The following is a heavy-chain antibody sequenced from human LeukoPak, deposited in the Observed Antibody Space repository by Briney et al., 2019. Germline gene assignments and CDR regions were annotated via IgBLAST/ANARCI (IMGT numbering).Heavy chain of an antibody. J-gene: IGHJ4*02. D-gene: IGHD3-9*01. Sequence: PSETLSLTCAVYGGSFSGYYWSWIRQPPGKGLEWIGEINHSGSTNYNPSLKSRVTISADTSKNQFSLKLSSVTAADTAVYYCAREGYDILTGYYKGFDYWGQGTLVTVSS. V-gene: IGHV4-34*01. CDR1: GGSFSGYY. CDR2: INHSGST. CDR3: AREGYDILTGYYKGFDY.